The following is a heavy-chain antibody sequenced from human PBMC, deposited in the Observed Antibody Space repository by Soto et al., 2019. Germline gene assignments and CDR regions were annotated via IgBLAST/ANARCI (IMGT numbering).Heavy chain of an antibody. V-gene: IGHV4-61*01. CDR1: GDSVNSATYY. D-gene: IGHD5-18*01. J-gene: IGHJ5*02. CDR2: IYYSGST. CDR3: ARWKQLFGHRNWYDP. Sequence: PSETLSLTCTVSGDSVNSATYYWSWIRQPPGKGLEWIGYIYYSGSTNYNPSLKSRVTISVDTSKNQFSLKLSSVTAADTAVYYCARWKQLFGHRNWYDPWSQGTLVTVSS.